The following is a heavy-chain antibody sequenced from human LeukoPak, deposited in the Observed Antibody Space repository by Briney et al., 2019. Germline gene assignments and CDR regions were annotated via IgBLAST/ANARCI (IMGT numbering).Heavy chain of an antibody. CDR3: ATISAGSSAYYYAAFDI. D-gene: IGHD3-22*01. Sequence: SETLSLTCTVSGGSISSGDYYWTWIRQPPGKGLEWIGYIYYSGSTYYNPSFKGRITKSIDTSKNKFSLKLSSVTAADTAVYYCATISAGSSAYYYAAFDIWGQGTMVTVSS. J-gene: IGHJ3*02. CDR1: GGSISSGDYY. V-gene: IGHV4-30-4*01. CDR2: IYYSGST.